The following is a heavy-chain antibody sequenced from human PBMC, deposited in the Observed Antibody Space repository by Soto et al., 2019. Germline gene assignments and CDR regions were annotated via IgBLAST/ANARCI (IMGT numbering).Heavy chain of an antibody. CDR3: ARMALYRDSWSGSPARLYYFTH. J-gene: IGHJ1*01. CDR1: GVSLNNPTMG. D-gene: IGHD3-3*01. V-gene: IGHV2-26*01. CDR2: IFSNHEE. Sequence: QVTLKESGPVLLKPTEPLTLTCTVSGVSLNNPTMGVGWIRQPPGKALEWLAHIFSNHEESYTTSLRTRLTVSKDTFRSQVVLTMTDMQPVDTATYFCARMALYRDSWSGSPARLYYFTHWGQGSLVTVSS.